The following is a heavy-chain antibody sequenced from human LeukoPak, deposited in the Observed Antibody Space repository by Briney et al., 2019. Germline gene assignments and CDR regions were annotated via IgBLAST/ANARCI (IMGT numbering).Heavy chain of an antibody. V-gene: IGHV3-74*01. CDR1: GFTFSSNG. CDR2: VNSDGRFT. J-gene: IGHJ4*02. CDR3: ATKPDYGDFGY. D-gene: IGHD4-17*01. Sequence: GGSLRLSCAASGFTFSSNGMHWVRQAPGKGLVWVSRVNSDGRFTRYADSVKGRFTISRDNSKNTLFLQMNSLRAEDTAVYYCATKPDYGDFGYWGQGALVTVSS.